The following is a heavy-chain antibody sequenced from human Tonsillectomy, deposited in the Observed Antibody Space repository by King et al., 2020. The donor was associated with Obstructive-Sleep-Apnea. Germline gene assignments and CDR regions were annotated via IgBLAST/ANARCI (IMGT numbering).Heavy chain of an antibody. J-gene: IGHJ5*02. Sequence: VQLQESGPGLVKPSQTLSLTCTVSGGSISSGAYYWRWIRQHPGKGLEWIAYIYHSGSTYYNPSLKSRVSVSVDTSKNQFSLKLSSVTAADTAVYYCARVYSGSYGEFDPWGQGTLVTVSS. CDR3: ARVYSGSYGEFDP. V-gene: IGHV4-31*03. CDR2: IYHSGST. D-gene: IGHD1-26*01. CDR1: GGSISSGAYY.